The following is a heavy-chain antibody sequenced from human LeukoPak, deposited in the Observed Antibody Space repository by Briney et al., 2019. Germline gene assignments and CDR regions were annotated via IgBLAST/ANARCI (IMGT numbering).Heavy chain of an antibody. D-gene: IGHD3-3*01. CDR3: ARELGLWSGYSLYYFDH. Sequence: SETLSLTCTVSSGSITTTNYYWGWIRQPPGKGLEWIGSIYYSGSTYYNPSLKSRVAISLGTSKNQFSLRLSSVTAADTAVYYCARELGLWSGYSLYYFDHWGQGALVTVSS. CDR1: SGSITTTNYY. CDR2: IYYSGST. J-gene: IGHJ4*02. V-gene: IGHV4-39*07.